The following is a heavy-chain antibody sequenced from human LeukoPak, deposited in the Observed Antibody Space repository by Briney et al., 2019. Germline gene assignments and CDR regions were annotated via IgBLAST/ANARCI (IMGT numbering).Heavy chain of an antibody. CDR2: IYTGKT. J-gene: IGHJ4*02. CDR1: GGPISCYY. V-gene: IGHV4-59*01. Sequence: SEPLSLPCTVSGGPISCYYWRWIRRPPGEGLEWLGYIYTGKTDYNPSHKGRVTISVNTSKNQFSLKLSSVSAAQTAVYSCARGFAYDYRYTFGYWGQGTLVTVSS. D-gene: IGHD1-1*01. CDR3: ARGFAYDYRYTFGY.